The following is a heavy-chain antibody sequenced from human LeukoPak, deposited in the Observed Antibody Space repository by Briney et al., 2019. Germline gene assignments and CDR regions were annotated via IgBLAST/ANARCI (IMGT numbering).Heavy chain of an antibody. J-gene: IGHJ5*02. V-gene: IGHV4-30-2*01. CDR2: IYHSGST. D-gene: IGHD6-19*01. CDR3: ARGKENGWGQFWFDP. Sequence: SQTLSLTCTVSGGSISSGDYYWSWIRQPPGKGLEWIGYIYHSGSTYYNPSLKSRVTISVDRSKNQFSLKLSSVTAADTAVYYCARGKENGWGQFWFDPWGQGTLVTVSS. CDR1: GGSISSGDYY.